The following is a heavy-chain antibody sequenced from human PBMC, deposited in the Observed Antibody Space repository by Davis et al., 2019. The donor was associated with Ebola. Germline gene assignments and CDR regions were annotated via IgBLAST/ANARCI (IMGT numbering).Heavy chain of an antibody. CDR2: IYWDDDK. CDR3: AHRERPYYFDY. Sequence: SGPTLVKPTQTLTLTCTFSGFSLTTSGVGVGWIRQTPGKALEWLALIYWDDDKRYSPSLESRLTITKGTSKNQVVLTMTNMDPVDTGTYYCAHRERPYYFDYWGQGTLVTVSS. J-gene: IGHJ4*02. CDR1: GFSLTTSGVG. V-gene: IGHV2-5*02.